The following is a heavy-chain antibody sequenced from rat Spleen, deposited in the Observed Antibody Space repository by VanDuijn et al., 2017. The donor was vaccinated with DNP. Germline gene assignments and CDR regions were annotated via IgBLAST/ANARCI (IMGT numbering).Heavy chain of an antibody. CDR2: MWAGGTT. Sequence: QMQLKESGPGLVQPSQTLSLTCTVSGFSLTSWHVSWVRRPPGKGLEWMGIMWAGGTTSYNSLLKSRLTISRDISKSQVFLKINSLQTEDTATYYCARDRSKLGARFDYWGQGVMVTVSS. V-gene: IGHV2-43*01. J-gene: IGHJ2*01. D-gene: IGHD5-1*01. CDR3: ARDRSKLGARFDY. CDR1: GFSLTSWH.